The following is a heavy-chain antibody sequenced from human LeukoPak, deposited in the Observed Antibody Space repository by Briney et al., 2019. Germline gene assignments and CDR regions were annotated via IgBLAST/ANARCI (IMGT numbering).Heavy chain of an antibody. CDR2: IYYSGST. V-gene: IGHV4-39*07. CDR3: ARASSGWYGLNAFDI. CDR1: GGSISSSSYY. J-gene: IGHJ3*02. D-gene: IGHD6-19*01. Sequence: SETLSLTCTVSGGSISSSSYYWGWIRQLPGKGLEWIGSIYYSGSTYYNPSLKSRVTISVDTSKNQFSLKLSSVTAADTAVYYCARASSGWYGLNAFDIWGQGTMVTVSS.